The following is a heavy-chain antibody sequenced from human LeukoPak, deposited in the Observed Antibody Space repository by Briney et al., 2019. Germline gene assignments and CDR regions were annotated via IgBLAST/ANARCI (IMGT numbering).Heavy chain of an antibody. CDR1: GYTFTSYD. Sequence: ASVKVSCKASGYTFTSYDINWVRQATGQGLEWMGWMNPNSGNTDYAQKFQGRVTMTRNTSISTAYMELSSLRSEDTAVYYCAREIGCSSTSCYGGYYYYMDIWGKGTTVTVSS. J-gene: IGHJ6*03. D-gene: IGHD2-2*01. V-gene: IGHV1-8*01. CDR3: AREIGCSSTSCYGGYYYYMDI. CDR2: MNPNSGNT.